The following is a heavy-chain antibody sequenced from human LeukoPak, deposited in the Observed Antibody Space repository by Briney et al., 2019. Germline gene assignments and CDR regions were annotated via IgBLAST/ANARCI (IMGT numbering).Heavy chain of an antibody. CDR3: ATISAVDTATRRGWFDP. D-gene: IGHD5-18*01. J-gene: IGHJ5*02. CDR1: GFTFSSYG. V-gene: IGHV3-30*03. Sequence: GGSLRLSCAASGFTFSSYGMHWVRQAPGKGLEWVAVISYDGSNKYYADSVKGRFTISRDNSKNTLYLQMNSLRADDTAVYYCATISAVDTATRRGWFDPWGQGTLVTVSS. CDR2: ISYDGSNK.